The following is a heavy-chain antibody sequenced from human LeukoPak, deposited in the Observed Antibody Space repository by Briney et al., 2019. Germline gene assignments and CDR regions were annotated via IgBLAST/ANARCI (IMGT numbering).Heavy chain of an antibody. CDR3: ARLRFRDYPY. V-gene: IGHV3-7*04. J-gene: IGHJ4*02. Sequence: WVANIKQDGSEKYYVDSVKGRFTISRDNAKNSLYLQKNSLRAEDTAVYYCARLRFRDYPYWGQGTLVTVSS. D-gene: IGHD4-17*01. CDR2: IKQDGSEK.